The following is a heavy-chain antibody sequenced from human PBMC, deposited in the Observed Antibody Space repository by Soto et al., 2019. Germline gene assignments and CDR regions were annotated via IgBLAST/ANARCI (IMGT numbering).Heavy chain of an antibody. CDR3: ARGRCIMIFGVARSPRGFDP. V-gene: IGHV4-34*01. Sequence: SETLSLTCTVYGGSFSDYYWNWIRQPPGKGLEWIGEINHAGSTNYNPSLKSRVTISVDMSKNQFSLKLNSVTAADTAVYYCARGRCIMIFGVARSPRGFDPWGQGTLVTVSS. D-gene: IGHD3-3*01. CDR2: INHAGST. J-gene: IGHJ5*02. CDR1: GGSFSDYY.